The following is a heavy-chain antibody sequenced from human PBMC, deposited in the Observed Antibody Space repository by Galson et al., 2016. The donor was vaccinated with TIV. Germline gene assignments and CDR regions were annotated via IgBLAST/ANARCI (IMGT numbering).Heavy chain of an antibody. V-gene: IGHV1-69*13. CDR2: ITPIFGTP. CDR3: ARGDGSGSYYYDAFDI. D-gene: IGHD3-10*01. CDR1: GGTFFSSCA. J-gene: IGHJ3*02. Sequence: SVKVSCKASGGTFFSSCAISWVRQAPGQGLEWMGKITPIFGTPNYAQMFQGRVSITADESTSTAYMELSSLRSEDTAVYYCARGDGSGSYYYDAFDIWGQGTLVTVSS.